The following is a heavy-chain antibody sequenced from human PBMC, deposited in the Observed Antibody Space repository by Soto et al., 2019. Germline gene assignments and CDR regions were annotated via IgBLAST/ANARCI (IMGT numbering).Heavy chain of an antibody. Sequence: QVQLVESGGGVVQPGRSLRLSCAATGFNFSSYGMLWVRQAPGKGLEWVAVIWYHGRSQFYADSVQGRFTISRDNSKKTLYLHMNSLRAEDTAVYYCARWGRDMDVWGQGTTVTVSS. V-gene: IGHV3-33*01. D-gene: IGHD3-16*01. CDR2: IWYHGRSQ. J-gene: IGHJ6*02. CDR3: ARWGRDMDV. CDR1: GFNFSSYG.